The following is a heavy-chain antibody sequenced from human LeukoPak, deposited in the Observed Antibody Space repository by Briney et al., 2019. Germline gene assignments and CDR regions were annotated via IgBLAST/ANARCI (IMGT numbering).Heavy chain of an antibody. CDR2: MNPNSGNT. J-gene: IGHJ5*02. CDR1: GGTFSSYA. V-gene: IGHV1-8*02. CDR3: ARDRTMVRGVIIRSVWFDP. D-gene: IGHD3-10*01. Sequence: ASVKVSCKASGGTFSSYAISWVRQAPGQGLEWMGWMNPNSGNTGYAQKFQGRVTMTKNTSISTAYMELSSLRSEDTAVYYCARDRTMVRGVIIRSVWFDPWGQGTLVTVSS.